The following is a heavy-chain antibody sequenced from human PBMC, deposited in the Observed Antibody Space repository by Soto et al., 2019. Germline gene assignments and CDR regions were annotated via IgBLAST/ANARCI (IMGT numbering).Heavy chain of an antibody. CDR3: ARAEITIFGDYYYYYGMDV. D-gene: IGHD3-3*01. V-gene: IGHV1-3*01. J-gene: IGHJ6*02. CDR1: EYTFSSYT. Sequence: ASVKVSCKASEYTFSSYTLHWVRQAPGQRLEWMGWINAGNGDSKYAQKFQGRVSITTDKSTSTAYMELSSLRSEDTAVYYCARAEITIFGDYYYYYGMDVWGQGTTVTV. CDR2: INAGNGDS.